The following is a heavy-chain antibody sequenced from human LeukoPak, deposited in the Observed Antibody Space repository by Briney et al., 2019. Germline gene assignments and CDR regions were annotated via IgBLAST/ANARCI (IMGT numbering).Heavy chain of an antibody. D-gene: IGHD5-12*01. V-gene: IGHV4-59*08. Sequence: SETLSLTCTVSGGSISSYYWSGIRQPPGKGLEWIGYIYYSGSTNYNPSLKSRVTISVDTSKNQFSLTLSSVTAADTAVYYCARGNSGYGRCFYWGQGTLVTVSS. CDR2: IYYSGST. J-gene: IGHJ4*02. CDR3: ARGNSGYGRCFY. CDR1: GGSISSYY.